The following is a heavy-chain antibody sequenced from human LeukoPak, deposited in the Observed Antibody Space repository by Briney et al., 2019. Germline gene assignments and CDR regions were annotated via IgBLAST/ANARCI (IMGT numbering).Heavy chain of an antibody. V-gene: IGHV1-46*01. CDR2: INPSGGST. CDR3: ARDQWIIDYYDTSGQAFDK. D-gene: IGHD3-22*01. CDR1: GYTFTNYY. J-gene: IGHJ3*02. Sequence: ASVKVSCKASGYTFTNYYMHWVRQAPGRGLEWMGIINPSGGSTSYAQKFQGRVTMTRDMSTSTVYMELGSLRSEDTAVYYCARDQWIIDYYDTSGQAFDKWGQGTMVTVSS.